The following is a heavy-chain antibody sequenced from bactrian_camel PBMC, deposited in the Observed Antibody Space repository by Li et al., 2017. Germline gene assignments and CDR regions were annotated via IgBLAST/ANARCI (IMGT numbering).Heavy chain of an antibody. CDR3: AKRGVYSDYGGAGFGS. CDR1: GYTFNTYS. Sequence: HVQLVESGGGSALAGGSVRLSCAASGYTFNTYSWFRQAPGQEREGDAAIDTGDGSTYYLNSVEGRFTISHDNAKNTLYLQMNSLKTEDTAVYYCAKRGVYSDYGGAGFGSWGQGTQVTVS. J-gene: IGHJ6*01. V-gene: IGHV3S1*01. CDR2: IDTGDGST. D-gene: IGHD4*01.